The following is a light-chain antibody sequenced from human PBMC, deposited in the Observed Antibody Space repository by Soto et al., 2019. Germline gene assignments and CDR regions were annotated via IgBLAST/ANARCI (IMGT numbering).Light chain of an antibody. V-gene: IGKV3-15*01. CDR2: GAS. Sequence: EIVMTQSPATLSVSPGERATLSCRASQSVSSNFAWYQQKPGQAPRLLIYGASTRATGIPARFSGSGSGTEFTLTLSSLQYEEFEVYYCQQYNNWPPWTFGQAAKVELK. J-gene: IGKJ1*01. CDR1: QSVSSN. CDR3: QQYNNWPPWT.